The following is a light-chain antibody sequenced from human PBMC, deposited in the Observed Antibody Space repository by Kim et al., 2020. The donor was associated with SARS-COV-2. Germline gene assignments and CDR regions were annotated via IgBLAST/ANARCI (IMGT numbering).Light chain of an antibody. V-gene: IGLV3-19*01. Sequence: SSELTQDPAVSVALGQTVRITCQGDSLRTYYASWYQQKPGQAPILVIYGKNNRPSGIPDRFSGSSSGNTASLTVTGAQALDEADYYCNSRDNSGDHVVFGGGTQLTVL. CDR3: NSRDNSGDHVV. J-gene: IGLJ2*01. CDR1: SLRTYY. CDR2: GKN.